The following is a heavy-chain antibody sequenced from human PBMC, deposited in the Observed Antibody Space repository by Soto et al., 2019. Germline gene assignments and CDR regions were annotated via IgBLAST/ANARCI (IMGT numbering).Heavy chain of an antibody. J-gene: IGHJ4*02. CDR2: IKRGIAVGTT. D-gene: IGHD2-15*01. V-gene: IGHV3-15*07. CDR3: TTDSTQTFCDGGPCYSVQTKIHDS. CDR1: ASTLITGG. Sequence: EVQLVESGGGLVQPGGPLSLPCPASASTLITGGWSGSGQAPGKGWGGVAGIKRGIAVGTTDYSAPVQGRFTITRDDSKDTLYLQMNSLKTEDTAVYYCTTDSTQTFCDGGPCYSVQTKIHDSWGQGTLVTVSS.